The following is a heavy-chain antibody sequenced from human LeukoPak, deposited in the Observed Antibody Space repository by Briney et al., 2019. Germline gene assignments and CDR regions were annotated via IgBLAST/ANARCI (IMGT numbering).Heavy chain of an antibody. D-gene: IGHD3-22*01. CDR2: ISGSGGST. Sequence: GGSLRLSYAASGFTFSSYAMSWVRQAPGKGLEWVSAISGSGGSTYYADSVKGRFTISRDNSKNTLYLQMNSLRAEDTAVYYCAKVLYYYDSSGFWNPYFDYWSQGTLVTVSS. CDR3: AKVLYYYDSSGFWNPYFDY. CDR1: GFTFSSYA. J-gene: IGHJ4*02. V-gene: IGHV3-23*01.